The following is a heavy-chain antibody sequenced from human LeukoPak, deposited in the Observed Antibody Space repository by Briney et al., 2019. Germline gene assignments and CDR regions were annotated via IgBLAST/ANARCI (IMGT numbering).Heavy chain of an antibody. CDR1: GFTFSDYY. Sequence: PGGSLRLSCAASGFTFSDYYMSWIRQAPGKGLEWVSYISSSGSTIYYADSVKGRFTISRDNSKNTLYLQMNSLRAEDTAVYYCARDALYSSSWYFDYWGQGTLVTVSS. J-gene: IGHJ4*02. V-gene: IGHV3-11*04. CDR2: ISSSGSTI. D-gene: IGHD6-13*01. CDR3: ARDALYSSSWYFDY.